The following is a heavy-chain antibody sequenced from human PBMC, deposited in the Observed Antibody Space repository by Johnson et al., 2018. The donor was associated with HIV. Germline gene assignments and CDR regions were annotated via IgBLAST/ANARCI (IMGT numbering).Heavy chain of an antibody. J-gene: IGHJ3*02. CDR2: IKQDGSES. CDR1: GFTFSSYW. D-gene: IGHD3-22*01. Sequence: VQLVESGGGLVQPGGSLRLSCAASGFTFSSYWMSWVRQAPGKGLEWVANIKQDGSESYYVDSVKGRFTISRDNAKNSLYLQMNSLRAEDTAVYYCARDSRISLIVVVSRGGFDIWGQGTMVTVSS. CDR3: ARDSRISLIVVVSRGGFDI. V-gene: IGHV3-7*01.